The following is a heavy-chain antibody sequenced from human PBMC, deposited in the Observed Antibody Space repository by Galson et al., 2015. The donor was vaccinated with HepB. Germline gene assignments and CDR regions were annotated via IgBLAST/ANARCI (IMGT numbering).Heavy chain of an antibody. V-gene: IGHV1-3*01. Sequence: SVKVSCKASGYTFTSYAIHWVRQAPGQGLEWMGWINVGEGNTKWTQQFQGRVIITRDTSASTAYMELSSLTSEDTAVYSCARDGHSASGGYYMDVWGNGTRSPSP. CDR3: ARDGHSASGGYYMDV. D-gene: IGHD3-10*01. J-gene: IGHJ6*03. CDR2: INVGEGNT. CDR1: GYTFTSYA.